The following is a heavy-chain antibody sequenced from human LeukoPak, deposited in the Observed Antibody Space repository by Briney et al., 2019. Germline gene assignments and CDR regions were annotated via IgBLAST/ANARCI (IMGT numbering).Heavy chain of an antibody. V-gene: IGHV1-8*01. CDR2: MNPNSGNT. D-gene: IGHD6-13*01. CDR1: GYTFTSYD. J-gene: IGHJ4*02. Sequence: ASVKVSCKASGYTFTSYDINWVRQATGQGLEWMGWMNPNSGNTGYAQKFQGRVTMTRNTSISTAYMELSSLRSEDTAVYYCARDGSIAAAGYFDYWGQGTLVTVSS. CDR3: ARDGSIAAAGYFDY.